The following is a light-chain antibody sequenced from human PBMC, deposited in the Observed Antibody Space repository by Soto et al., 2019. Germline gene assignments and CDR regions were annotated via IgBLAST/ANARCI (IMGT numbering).Light chain of an antibody. CDR2: AAS. Sequence: EIVLTQSPGTLSLSPGDRATLSCRASQSISSSYLALAWYQQKPGQPPRLLIYAASSRATGIPDRFNGSGSATDFTLTISRLEPEDFAVYYCQQHDSSPWTFGQGTKGEIK. CDR3: QQHDSSPWT. V-gene: IGKV3-20*01. CDR1: QSISSSY. J-gene: IGKJ1*01.